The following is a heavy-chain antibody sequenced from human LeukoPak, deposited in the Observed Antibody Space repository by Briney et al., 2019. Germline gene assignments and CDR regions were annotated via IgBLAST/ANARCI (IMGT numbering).Heavy chain of an antibody. J-gene: IGHJ4*02. Sequence: SETLSLTCAVYGGSFSGYYWSWIRQPPGKGLEWIGEINHSGSTNYNPSLKSRVTISVDTSKNQFSLKLSSVTAADTAVYYCAKKEEYYDSSGYWYWGQGTLVTVSS. CDR3: AKKEEYYDSSGYWY. D-gene: IGHD3-22*01. CDR1: GGSFSGYY. CDR2: INHSGST. V-gene: IGHV4-34*01.